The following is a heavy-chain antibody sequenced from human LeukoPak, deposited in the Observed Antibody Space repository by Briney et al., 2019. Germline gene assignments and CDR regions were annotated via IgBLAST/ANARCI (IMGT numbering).Heavy chain of an antibody. D-gene: IGHD2-15*01. Sequence: ASETLSLTCAVYGGSFSGYYWSWIRQPPGKGLEWIGEINHSGSTYYNPSLKSRVIISVDTSKNQFSLRLSSVTAADTAVYYCARSGYCSGGSCLSEFDYWGQGTLVTVSS. CDR3: ARSGYCSGGSCLSEFDY. J-gene: IGHJ4*02. CDR2: INHSGST. V-gene: IGHV4-34*01. CDR1: GGSFSGYY.